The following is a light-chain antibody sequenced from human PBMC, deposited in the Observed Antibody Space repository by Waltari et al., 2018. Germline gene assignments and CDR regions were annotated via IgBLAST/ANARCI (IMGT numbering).Light chain of an antibody. CDR1: SSDVGGYHY. Sequence: QSALTQPPSASGSPGQSVTISCTGTSSDVGGYHYVSLYQQHPGHAPKLMIYEVSKRPSGVPDRFSGSKSGNTASLTVSGLQAEDEADYYCSSYAGSNNFVFGTGTKVTVL. CDR3: SSYAGSNNFV. V-gene: IGLV2-8*01. J-gene: IGLJ1*01. CDR2: EVS.